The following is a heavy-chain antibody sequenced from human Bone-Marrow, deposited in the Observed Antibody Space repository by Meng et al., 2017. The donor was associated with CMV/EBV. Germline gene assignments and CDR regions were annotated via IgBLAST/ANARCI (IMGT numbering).Heavy chain of an antibody. CDR3: ARGGGRNPLSH. CDR2: ISTYNEAT. CDR1: GYVFTSQG. V-gene: IGHV1-18*01. J-gene: IGHJ4*02. D-gene: IGHD3-10*01. Sequence: ASVKVSCKAAGYVFTSQGITWVRQAPGQGLQWMGWISTYNEATDYARNVQGRVFMTTDTSRRTAYMELRSLTSVDTAVYFCARGGGRNPLSHWGQGTLVTVSS.